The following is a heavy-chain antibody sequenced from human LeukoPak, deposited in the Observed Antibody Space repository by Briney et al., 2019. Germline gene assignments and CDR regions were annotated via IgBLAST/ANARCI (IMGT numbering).Heavy chain of an antibody. CDR3: AKGLFDWLSDSDY. CDR1: GFTFSGCA. CDR2: IRGSGGTT. V-gene: IGHV3-23*01. J-gene: IGHJ4*02. D-gene: IGHD3-9*01. Sequence: PGGSLRLSCAASGFTFSGCAMSWVRQAPGKGLEWVSAIRGSGGTTYYADSVKGRFTISRDNSKDTLYLQMNSLRAEDTAVYYCAKGLFDWLSDSDYWGQGTLVTVPS.